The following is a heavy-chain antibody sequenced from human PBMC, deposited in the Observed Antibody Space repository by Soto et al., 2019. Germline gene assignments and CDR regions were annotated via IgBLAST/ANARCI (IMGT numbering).Heavy chain of an antibody. CDR2: IISIFGTA. J-gene: IGHJ4*02. V-gene: IGHV1-69*01. CDR3: ARRDYDSSGYYDLGY. CDR1: GGTFSSYA. D-gene: IGHD3-22*01. Sequence: SVKVSCKASGGTFSSYAISWVRQAPGQGLEWMGGIISIFGTADYAQKFQGRVTITADESTSTAYMELSSLRSEDTAVYYCARRDYDSSGYYDLGYWGQGTLVTVSS.